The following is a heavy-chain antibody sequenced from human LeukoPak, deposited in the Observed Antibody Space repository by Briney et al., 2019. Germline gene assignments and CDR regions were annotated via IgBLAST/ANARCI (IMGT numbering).Heavy chain of an antibody. J-gene: IGHJ6*03. D-gene: IGHD1-1*01. V-gene: IGHV4-39*07. CDR3: ARGSFRPQFNAELERRSGGRLGYYYYYMDV. Sequence: PSETLSLTCTVSGDSLSDTNNYWGWVRQPPGKGLEWIGSIYYSGTTIYNPSLKSRVTISVDTSKNQFSLKLSSVTAADTAVYYCARGSFRPQFNAELERRSGGRLGYYYYYMDVRGKGTTVTVSS. CDR2: IYYSGTT. CDR1: GDSLSDTNNY.